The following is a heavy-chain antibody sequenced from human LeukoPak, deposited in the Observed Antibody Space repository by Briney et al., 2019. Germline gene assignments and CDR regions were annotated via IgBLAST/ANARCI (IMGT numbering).Heavy chain of an antibody. J-gene: IGHJ4*02. D-gene: IGHD1-26*01. CDR3: VGYSGSYYSVDY. V-gene: IGHV4-34*01. CDR1: GGSFSGYY. Sequence: SETLSLTCAVYGGSFSGYYWSWIRQPPGKGLEWIGEINHSGSTNYNPSLKIRVTISVDTSKNQFSLKLSSVTAADTAVYYCVGYSGSYYSVDYWGQGTPVTVSS. CDR2: INHSGST.